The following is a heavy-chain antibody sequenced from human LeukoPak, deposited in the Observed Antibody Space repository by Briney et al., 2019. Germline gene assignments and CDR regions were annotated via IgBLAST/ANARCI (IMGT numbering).Heavy chain of an antibody. CDR1: EFTFSTYS. J-gene: IGHJ3*01. V-gene: IGHV3-21*01. CDR2: ISSSRSYI. Sequence: GGSLRLSCAASEFTFSTYSMKCVRQAPGGGVECVSSISSSRSYIYYTDSVKGRFTISRDNAKNSLYLQMDSLRAEDTAVYYCASPYGGYAGGSAFDVWGPGTLVSVSS. CDR3: ASPYGGYAGGSAFDV. D-gene: IGHD4-17*01.